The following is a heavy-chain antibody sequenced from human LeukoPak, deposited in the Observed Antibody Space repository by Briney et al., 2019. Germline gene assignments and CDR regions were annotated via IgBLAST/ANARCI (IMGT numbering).Heavy chain of an antibody. V-gene: IGHV4-39*01. CDR3: ARTVPATATGFDY. D-gene: IGHD2-2*01. J-gene: IGHJ4*02. CDR2: IYYSGST. Sequence: SETLSLICTVSGGSISSSSYYWGWIRQPPGKGLEWIGSIYYSGSTYYNPSLKSRVTISVDTSKNQFSLKLSSVTAADTAVYYCARTVPATATGFDYWGQGTLVTVSS. CDR1: GGSISSSSYY.